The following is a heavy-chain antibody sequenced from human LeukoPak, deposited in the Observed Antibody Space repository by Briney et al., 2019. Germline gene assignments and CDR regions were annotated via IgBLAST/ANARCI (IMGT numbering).Heavy chain of an antibody. D-gene: IGHD3-10*01. CDR2: ISSSSSYI. Sequence: GGSLRLSCAASGFTFSSYSMNWVRQAPGKGLEWVSSISSSSSYIYYADSVKGRFTISRDNSKNTLYLQMNSLRAEDTAVYYCAKDLLYYYGSGSYPFDYWGQGTLVTVSS. CDR1: GFTFSSYS. J-gene: IGHJ4*02. CDR3: AKDLLYYYGSGSYPFDY. V-gene: IGHV3-21*04.